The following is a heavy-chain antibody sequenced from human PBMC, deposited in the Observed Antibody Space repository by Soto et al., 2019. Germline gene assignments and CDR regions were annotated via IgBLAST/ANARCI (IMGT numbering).Heavy chain of an antibody. J-gene: IGHJ5*02. D-gene: IGHD3-9*01. CDR3: ARDIESYYDILTGQSSWFDP. V-gene: IGHV1-18*01. CDR2: ISAYNGNT. CDR1: GYTFTSYG. Sequence: ASVKVSCKASGYTFTSYGISWVRQAPGQGLEWMGWISAYNGNTNYAQKLQGRVTMTTDTSTSTAYMELRSLRSDDTAVYYCARDIESYYDILTGQSSWFDPWGQGTLVTVSS.